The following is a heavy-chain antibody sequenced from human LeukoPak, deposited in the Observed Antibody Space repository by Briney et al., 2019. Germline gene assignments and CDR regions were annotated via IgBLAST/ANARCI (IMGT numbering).Heavy chain of an antibody. CDR3: ARDGTTRGVYFDY. CDR1: GGSISSGGYY. D-gene: IGHD4-17*01. Sequence: SQTLSLTCTVSGGSISSGGYYWSWIRQPPGKGLEWIGYIYHSGSTYYNPSLKSRVTISVDRSKNQFSLKLSSVTAADTAVYYCARDGTTRGVYFDYWGQGTLVTVSS. J-gene: IGHJ4*02. V-gene: IGHV4-30-2*01. CDR2: IYHSGST.